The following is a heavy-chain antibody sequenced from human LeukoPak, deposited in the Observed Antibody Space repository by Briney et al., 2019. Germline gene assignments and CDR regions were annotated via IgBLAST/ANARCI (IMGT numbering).Heavy chain of an antibody. CDR1: GGSISSSGYY. CDR2: VDSGGGS. Sequence: SETLSLTCTVSGGSISSSGYYWGWVRQPPGKGLEWIGSVDSGGGSHYNPSLKSRVTISVDTSKNQFSLKLSSETAADTAVYYCARGANYYDSSGYAPHDAFDIWGQGTMVTVSS. CDR3: ARGANYYDSSGYAPHDAFDI. V-gene: IGHV4-39*07. J-gene: IGHJ3*02. D-gene: IGHD3-22*01.